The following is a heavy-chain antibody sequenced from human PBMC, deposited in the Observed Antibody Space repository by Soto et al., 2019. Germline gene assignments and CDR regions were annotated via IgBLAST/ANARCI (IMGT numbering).Heavy chain of an antibody. J-gene: IGHJ4*02. V-gene: IGHV1-69*02. CDR1: GGTFRKYS. CDR2: IIPYLSVT. D-gene: IGHD3-10*01. Sequence: QVPLVQSGAEVKKPGSSVKVYCTASGGTFRKYSISWIRQAPGQGLEWMGRIIPYLSVTNYAQKFKGRVTITADKSTGTAYMELNNLRSEDTAVYFCASGSAPDVDYWGQGTLITVSS. CDR3: ASGSAPDVDY.